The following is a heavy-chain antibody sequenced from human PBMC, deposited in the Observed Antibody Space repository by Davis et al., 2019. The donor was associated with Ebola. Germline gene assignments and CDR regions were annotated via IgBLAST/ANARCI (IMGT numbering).Heavy chain of an antibody. CDR2: IWYDGSNK. D-gene: IGHD7-27*01. CDR1: GFTFSSYG. Sequence: GGSLRLSCAASGFTFSSYGMHWVRQAPGKGLEWVAVIWYDGSNKYYADSVKGRFTISRDNSKNTLYLQMNSLRAEDAAVYYCARGLGVGRRIDTFDIWGQGTMVTVSS. V-gene: IGHV3-33*01. J-gene: IGHJ3*02. CDR3: ARGLGVGRRIDTFDI.